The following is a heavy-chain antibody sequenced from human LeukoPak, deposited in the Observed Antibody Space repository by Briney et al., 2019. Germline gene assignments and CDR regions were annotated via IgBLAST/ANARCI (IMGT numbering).Heavy chain of an antibody. CDR2: IYSGGST. CDR1: GFTVSSNY. V-gene: IGHV3-53*01. J-gene: IGHJ4*02. Sequence: GGSLRLSCAAPGFTVSSNYMSWVRQAPGKGLEWVSVIYSGGSTYYADSVKGRFTISRDNSKNTLYLQMNSLRAEDTAVYYCARGRGSASQHFDYWGQGTLVTVSS. D-gene: IGHD1-26*01. CDR3: ARGRGSASQHFDY.